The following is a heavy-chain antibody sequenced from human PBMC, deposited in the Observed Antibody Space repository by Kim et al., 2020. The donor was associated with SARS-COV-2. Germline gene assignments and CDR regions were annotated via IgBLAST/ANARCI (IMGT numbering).Heavy chain of an antibody. CDR2: IYYSGST. D-gene: IGHD6-13*01. CDR1: GGSISSYY. V-gene: IGHV4-59*01. Sequence: SETLSLTCTVSGGSISSYYWSWIRQPPGKGLEWIGYIYYSGSTNYNPSLKSRVTISVDTSKNQFSLKLSSVTAADTAVYYCARGHSSSWPEEDWFDPWGQGTLVTVSS. J-gene: IGHJ5*02. CDR3: ARGHSSSWPEEDWFDP.